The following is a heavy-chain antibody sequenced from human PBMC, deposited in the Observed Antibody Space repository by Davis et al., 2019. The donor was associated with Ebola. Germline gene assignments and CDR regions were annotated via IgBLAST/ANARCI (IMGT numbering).Heavy chain of an antibody. CDR1: GFTFSNYG. Sequence: PGGSLRLSCAASGFTFSNYGMHWVRQAPGKGLEWVAVIAYDGKNKYYVDSVKGRFTISRDNARNSLYLQMNSLRDEDTAVYYCARDLYDQCMDVWGQGTTVTVSS. J-gene: IGHJ6*02. CDR2: IAYDGKNK. V-gene: IGHV3-30*03. CDR3: ARDLYDQCMDV. D-gene: IGHD2/OR15-2a*01.